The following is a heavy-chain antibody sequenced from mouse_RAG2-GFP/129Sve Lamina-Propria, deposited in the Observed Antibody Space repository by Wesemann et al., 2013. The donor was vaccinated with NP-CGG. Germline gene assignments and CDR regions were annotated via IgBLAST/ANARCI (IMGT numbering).Heavy chain of an antibody. V-gene: IGHV5-17*01. D-gene: IGHD2-3*01. J-gene: IGHJ1*03. CDR2: ISSGSSTI. CDR1: GFTFSDYG. CDR3: ARIPDGYYVPYWYFDV. Sequence: GGLVKPGGSLKLSCAASGFTFSDYGMHWVRQAPEKGLEWVAYISSGSSTIYYADTVKGRFTISRDNAKNTLFLQMTSLRSEDTAMYYCARIPDGYYVPYWYFDVWGTGTTVTVSS.